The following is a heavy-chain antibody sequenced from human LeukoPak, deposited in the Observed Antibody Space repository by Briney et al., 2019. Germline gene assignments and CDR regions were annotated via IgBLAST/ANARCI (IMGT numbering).Heavy chain of an antibody. J-gene: IGHJ6*03. CDR3: ARGQRITIFGVVIRSDYMDV. CDR1: GGSISSSSYY. D-gene: IGHD3-3*01. Sequence: SETLSLTCTVSGGSISSSSYYWGWIRQPPGKGLEWIGEINHSGSTNYNPSLKSRVTISVDTSKNQFSLKLSSVTAADTAVYYCARGQRITIFGVVIRSDYMDVWGKGTTVTVSS. CDR2: INHSGST. V-gene: IGHV4-39*07.